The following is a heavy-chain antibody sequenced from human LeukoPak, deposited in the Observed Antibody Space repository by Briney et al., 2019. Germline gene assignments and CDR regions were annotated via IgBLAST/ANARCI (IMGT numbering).Heavy chain of an antibody. J-gene: IGHJ4*02. CDR2: ISSSGSTI. D-gene: IGHD4-17*01. CDR1: GFTFNSYS. CDR3: ARDATTGYYFDY. Sequence: GGSLRLSCAASGFTFNSYSMNWVRQAPGKGLEWVSYISSSGSTIYYADSVKGRFTISRDNAKNSLYLQMNSLRAEDTAVYYCARDATTGYYFDYWGQGTLVTVSS. V-gene: IGHV3-48*04.